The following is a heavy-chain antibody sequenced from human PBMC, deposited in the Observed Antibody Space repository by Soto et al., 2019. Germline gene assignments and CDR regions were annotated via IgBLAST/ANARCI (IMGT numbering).Heavy chain of an antibody. CDR1: GGSISSGGYY. D-gene: IGHD3-22*01. Sequence: TLSLTCTVSGGSISSGGYYWSWIRQHPGKGLEWIGYIYYSGSTYYNPSLKSRVTISVDTSKNQFSLRLSSVTAADTAVYYCARYTRETWPFYDSSASQVGAFDIWGQGTMVTVSS. CDR3: ARYTRETWPFYDSSASQVGAFDI. V-gene: IGHV4-31*03. J-gene: IGHJ3*02. CDR2: IYYSGST.